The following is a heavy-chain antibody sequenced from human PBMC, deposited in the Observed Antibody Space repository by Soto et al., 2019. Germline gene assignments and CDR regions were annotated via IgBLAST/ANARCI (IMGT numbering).Heavy chain of an antibody. CDR3: ARDGHVLLWFGEIDY. CDR2: IKQDGSEK. J-gene: IGHJ4*02. D-gene: IGHD3-10*01. CDR1: RFTFSSYW. Sequence: EVQLVESGGGLVQPGVSLRLSCAASRFTFSSYWMSWVRQAPGKGLEWVANIKQDGSEKYYVDYVKGRFTISRDNAKNSLYLQMNSLRAEDTAVYYCARDGHVLLWFGEIDYWCQGTLVTVSS. V-gene: IGHV3-7*01.